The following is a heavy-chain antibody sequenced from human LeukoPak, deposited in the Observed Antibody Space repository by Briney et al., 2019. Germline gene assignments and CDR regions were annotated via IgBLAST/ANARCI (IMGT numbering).Heavy chain of an antibody. CDR3: ATEYCSGGSCSFSAFDI. CDR2: INPNSGGT. Sequence: GASVKVSCKASGYTFTGYYMHWVRQAPGQGLAWMGWINPNSGGTNYAQKFQGRVTMTRDTSISTAYMELSRLRSDDTAVYYCATEYCSGGSCSFSAFDIWGQGTMVTVSS. CDR1: GYTFTGYY. D-gene: IGHD2-15*01. J-gene: IGHJ3*02. V-gene: IGHV1-2*02.